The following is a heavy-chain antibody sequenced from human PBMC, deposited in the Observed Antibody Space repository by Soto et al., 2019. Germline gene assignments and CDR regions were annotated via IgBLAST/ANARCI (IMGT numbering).Heavy chain of an antibody. Sequence: QVQLVQSGAEVKKPGASVKVSCKASGYTFSNYGIHWVRQAPGQRLEWMGWINAGNGNTQYSQKFQGRVTISRDTAATTAYMELSSLRSEDTAVYYCARERNSGVLDWYDPWGQGTLVTVSS. D-gene: IGHD6-19*01. CDR2: INAGNGNT. CDR3: ARERNSGVLDWYDP. J-gene: IGHJ5*02. V-gene: IGHV1-3*01. CDR1: GYTFSNYG.